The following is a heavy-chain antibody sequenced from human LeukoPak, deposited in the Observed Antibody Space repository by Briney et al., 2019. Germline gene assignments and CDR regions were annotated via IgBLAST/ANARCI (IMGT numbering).Heavy chain of an antibody. V-gene: IGHV3-23*01. CDR3: AIMHPYYDGSGYWVQ. J-gene: IGHJ4*02. CDR2: ISTSGGSS. Sequence: GESLRLSCAASGFTFSSYAMSWVRQAPGRGLEWVSGISTSGGSSSYADSVKGRFTISRDNPRNTLYMQMNSLRAEDTALYYCAIMHPYYDGSGYWVQWGQGTLVTVSS. D-gene: IGHD3-22*01. CDR1: GFTFSSYA.